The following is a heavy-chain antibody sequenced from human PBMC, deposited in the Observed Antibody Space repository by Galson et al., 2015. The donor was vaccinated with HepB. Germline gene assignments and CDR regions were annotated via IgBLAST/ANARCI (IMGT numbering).Heavy chain of an antibody. Sequence: SCKASGYTFTGYHIHWVRQAPGQGLEWMGHVDPNNGVTNYAQKFHGRMTVTRDTSINTVYMELNSLISDDTAVYYCARDLDYGGVYGSTWYFDYWGQGTLVTVSS. CDR1: GYTFTGYH. J-gene: IGHJ4*02. CDR2: VDPNNGVT. D-gene: IGHD4-23*01. CDR3: ARDLDYGGVYGSTWYFDY. V-gene: IGHV1-2*06.